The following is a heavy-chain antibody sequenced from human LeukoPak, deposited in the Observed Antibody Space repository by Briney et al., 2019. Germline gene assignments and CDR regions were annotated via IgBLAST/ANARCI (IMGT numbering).Heavy chain of an antibody. CDR3: ARASIAGVGNETPSYWFDS. V-gene: IGHV4-38-2*02. CDR1: GYSNRSGYF. J-gene: IGHJ5*01. CDR2: MSYDGCT. Sequence: SETLPLTRRGTGYSNRSGYFWARIRQPPGKGPEWVGSMSYDGCTQYNPSLQSRVTISGDTSKNKFSLKLSSLTAADTAVYHCARASIAGVGNETPSYWFDSWGQGTLVTVSS. D-gene: IGHD6-6*01.